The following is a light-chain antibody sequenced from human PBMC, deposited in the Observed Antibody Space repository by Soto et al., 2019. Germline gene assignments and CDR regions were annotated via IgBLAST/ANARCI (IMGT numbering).Light chain of an antibody. CDR2: DAS. V-gene: IGKV1-33*01. CDR1: QDITRY. CDR3: QQSVYLPT. Sequence: DIKMTQSPSSLSAFVGDRVTITCQASQDITRYLNWYQQKPGKAPKLLIYDASNLETGVPSRFSGSGSGTDFTFTISSLQPEDIATYYCQQSVYLPTFGGGTKVEIK. J-gene: IGKJ4*01.